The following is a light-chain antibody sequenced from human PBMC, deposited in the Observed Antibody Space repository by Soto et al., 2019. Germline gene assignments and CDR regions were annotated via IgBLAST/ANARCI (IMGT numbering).Light chain of an antibody. CDR2: TAS. CDR1: QGISSY. CDR3: QQYYSYPPFT. J-gene: IGKJ3*01. Sequence: AIRMTQSPSSFSASTGDRVTITCRASQGISSYLAWYQQKPGKAPKLLIYTASTLQSGVPSRFSGSVSGTDFTLTISCLQSEDFATYYCQQYYSYPPFTFGPGTKVDIK. V-gene: IGKV1-8*01.